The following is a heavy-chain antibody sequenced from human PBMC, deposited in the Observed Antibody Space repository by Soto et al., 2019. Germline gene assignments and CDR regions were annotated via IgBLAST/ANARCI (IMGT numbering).Heavy chain of an antibody. Sequence: EVQLLESGGGLVQPGGSLRLSCAASGFTFSSYAMSWVRQAPGKGLEWVSAISGSGGSTYYADSVKGRLTISRDNSKNPLYLQMNSLRAEDTAVYYCAKASGWFGEFDYWGQGTLVTVSS. CDR3: AKASGWFGEFDY. J-gene: IGHJ4*02. D-gene: IGHD3-10*01. CDR1: GFTFSSYA. V-gene: IGHV3-23*01. CDR2: ISGSGGST.